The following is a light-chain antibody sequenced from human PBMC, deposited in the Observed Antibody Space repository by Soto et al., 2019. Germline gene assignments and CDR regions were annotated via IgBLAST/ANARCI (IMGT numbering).Light chain of an antibody. J-gene: IGKJ1*01. CDR3: QQYGSSRT. Sequence: IQMAQNPSSLSSSVGDRVTITCRASQGIGNYLAWYQQKPGKVPKLLIYTSSTLQSGVPSRFSGSGSGTDFTLTISRLEPEDFAVYYCQQYGSSRTFGQGTKVDIK. CDR1: QGIGNY. V-gene: IGKV1-27*01. CDR2: TSS.